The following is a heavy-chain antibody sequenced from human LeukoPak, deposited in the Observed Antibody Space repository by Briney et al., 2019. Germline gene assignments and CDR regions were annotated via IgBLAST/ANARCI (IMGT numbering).Heavy chain of an antibody. CDR2: IYYSGST. D-gene: IGHD3-10*02. CDR1: GGPMSSYN. Sequence: SETLSLTCTVSGGPMSSYNWSWIRQPPGKGLEWIGYIYYSGSTKYNPSLKSRVTISVDTSKNQFSLKLSSVTAADTAVYYCAREVTMSLWYFDYWGRGTLVTVSS. V-gene: IGHV4-59*01. J-gene: IGHJ2*01. CDR3: AREVTMSLWYFDY.